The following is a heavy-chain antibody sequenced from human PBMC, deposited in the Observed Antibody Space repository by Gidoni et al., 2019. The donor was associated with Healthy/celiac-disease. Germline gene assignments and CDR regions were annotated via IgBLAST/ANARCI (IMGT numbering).Heavy chain of an antibody. D-gene: IGHD3-3*01. CDR3: ARVGFSTIFGVAPYYYYYMDV. Sequence: QVQLQESGPGLVKPSETLSLTCTVSSGSISSYYWSWIRQPPVKGLEWIGYIYYSGSTHYNPSLKSRVTISVDTSKNQFSLKLSSVTAADTAVYYCARVGFSTIFGVAPYYYYYMDVWGKGTTVTVSS. J-gene: IGHJ6*03. CDR2: IYYSGST. V-gene: IGHV4-59*01. CDR1: SGSISSYY.